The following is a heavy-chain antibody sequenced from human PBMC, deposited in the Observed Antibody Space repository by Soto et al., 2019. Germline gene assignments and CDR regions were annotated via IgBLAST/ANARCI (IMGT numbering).Heavy chain of an antibody. J-gene: IGHJ4*02. Sequence: QVQLVESGGGVVQPGRYLKLSCAASGFTFTSFSMQWVRQAPGKGLEWVAVISYDGRIEYYADSVKGRFTISRDNSKNTLYLQMYSLRTEDTAVYFCAREWSTSGDLDYWGQGTLVTVSS. V-gene: IGHV3-30-3*01. CDR2: ISYDGRIE. CDR3: AREWSTSGDLDY. CDR1: GFTFTSFS. D-gene: IGHD3-10*01.